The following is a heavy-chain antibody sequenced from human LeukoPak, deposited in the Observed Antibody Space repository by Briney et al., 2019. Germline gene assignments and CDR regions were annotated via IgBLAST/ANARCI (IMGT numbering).Heavy chain of an antibody. V-gene: IGHV3-23*01. CDR1: GFTFSTFA. CDR2: IFPSGGEI. CDR3: ATYRQVLLPFES. J-gene: IGHJ4*02. Sequence: GGSLRLSCVASGFTFSTFAMIWVRQPLGKGLEWVSSIFPSGGEIHYADSVRARFTISRDNSKSILSLQMNSLRAEDTATYYCATYRQVLLPFESWGQGTLVTVSS. D-gene: IGHD5-18*01.